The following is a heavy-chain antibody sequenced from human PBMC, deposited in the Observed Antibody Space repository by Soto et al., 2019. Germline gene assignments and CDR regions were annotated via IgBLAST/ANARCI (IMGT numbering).Heavy chain of an antibody. D-gene: IGHD2-15*01. V-gene: IGHV4-59*01. CDR2: IYYSGST. CDR1: GGSISSYY. Sequence: SETLSLTCTVSGGSISSYYWSWVRQPPGKGLEWIGFIYYSGSTTYNPSLKSRVTISVDTSKNQFSLKLSSVTAADTAVYYCARLNIVVVVAATLEGWFDPWGQGTLVTVSS. J-gene: IGHJ5*02. CDR3: ARLNIVVVVAATLEGWFDP.